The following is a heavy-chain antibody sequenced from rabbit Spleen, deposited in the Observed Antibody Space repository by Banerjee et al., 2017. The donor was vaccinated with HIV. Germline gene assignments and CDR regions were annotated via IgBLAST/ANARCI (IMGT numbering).Heavy chain of an antibody. D-gene: IGHD8-1*01. CDR3: ARDTGTSFSTYGMDL. J-gene: IGHJ6*01. CDR1: GFSFSSRYW. CDR2: IFTGSSGST. Sequence: QEQLEESGGDLVKPEGSLTLTCTASGFSFSSRYWISWVRQAPGKGLEWIADIFTGSSGSTYYASWAKGRFTGSKTSSTTVTLQMTSLTAADTATYFCARDTGTSFSTYGMDLWGPGTLVTVS. V-gene: IGHV1S45*01.